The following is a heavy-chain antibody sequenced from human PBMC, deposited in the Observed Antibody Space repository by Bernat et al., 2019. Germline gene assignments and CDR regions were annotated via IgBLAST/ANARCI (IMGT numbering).Heavy chain of an antibody. CDR1: GFTFSSYA. CDR2: ISGSGGST. CDR3: ARVGSSGYYYVGGGYGMDV. V-gene: IGHV3-23*01. J-gene: IGHJ6*02. Sequence: EVQLLESGGGLVQPGGSLRLSCAASGFTFSSYAMSWVRQAPGKGLEWVSAISGSGGSTYYADSVKGRFTISRDNAKNSLYLQMNSLRAEDTAVYYCARVGSSGYYYVGGGYGMDVWGQGTTVTVSS. D-gene: IGHD3-22*01.